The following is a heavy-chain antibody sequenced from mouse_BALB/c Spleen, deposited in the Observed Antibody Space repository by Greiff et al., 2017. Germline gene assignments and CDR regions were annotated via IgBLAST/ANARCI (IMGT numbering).Heavy chain of an antibody. J-gene: IGHJ3*01. CDR3: ARGYGSSSSFAY. V-gene: IGHV5-6-5*01. CDR1: GFTFSSYA. CDR2: ISSGGST. Sequence: EVKLVESGGGLVKPGESLKLSCAASGFTFSSYAMSWVRQTPEKRLEWVASISSGGSTYYPDSVKGRFTISRDNARNILYLQMSSLRSEDTAMYYCARGYGSSSSFAYWGQGTLVTVSA. D-gene: IGHD1-1*01.